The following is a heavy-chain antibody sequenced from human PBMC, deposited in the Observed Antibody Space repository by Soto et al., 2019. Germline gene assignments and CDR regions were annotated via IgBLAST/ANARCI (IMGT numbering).Heavy chain of an antibody. CDR3: ARARDTNYGMDV. J-gene: IGHJ6*02. V-gene: IGHV4-39*07. CDR2: IYYSGST. CDR1: GGSVSSSSYY. Sequence: SETLSLTCTVSGGSVSSSSYYWGWVRQPPGKGLEWIGNIYYSGSTYYNPSLKSRVTISVDTSKNQFSLKLSSVTAADTAVYYCARARDTNYGMDVWGQGTTVTVSS. D-gene: IGHD5-18*01.